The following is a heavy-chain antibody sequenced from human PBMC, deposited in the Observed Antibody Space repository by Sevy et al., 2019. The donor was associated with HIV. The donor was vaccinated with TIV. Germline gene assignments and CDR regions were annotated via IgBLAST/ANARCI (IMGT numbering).Heavy chain of an antibody. CDR3: ARDPYCSGGSCYGSGAFDI. D-gene: IGHD2-15*01. V-gene: IGHV3-30-3*01. Sequence: GGSLRLSCAASGFTFSSYAMHWVRQAPGKGLEWVAVISYDGSNKYYADSVKGRFTISRDNSKNTLYLQMNSVRAEDTAVYYCARDPYCSGGSCYGSGAFDIWGQGTMVTVSS. CDR2: ISYDGSNK. CDR1: GFTFSSYA. J-gene: IGHJ3*02.